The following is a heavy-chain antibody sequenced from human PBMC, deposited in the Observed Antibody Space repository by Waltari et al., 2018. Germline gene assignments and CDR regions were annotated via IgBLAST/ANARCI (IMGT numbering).Heavy chain of an antibody. CDR3: ARDLHY. CDR1: GGSISSGSYY. CDR2: IYTRGIT. J-gene: IGHJ4*02. V-gene: IGHV4-61*02. Sequence: QEQLQESGPGLVKPSQTLSLTCTVSGGSISSGSYYWSWIRQPAGKGLEWIGRIYTRGITNYNPSLKSRVTILVDTSKNQCSLKLSSVTAADTAVYYCARDLHYWGQGTLVTVSS.